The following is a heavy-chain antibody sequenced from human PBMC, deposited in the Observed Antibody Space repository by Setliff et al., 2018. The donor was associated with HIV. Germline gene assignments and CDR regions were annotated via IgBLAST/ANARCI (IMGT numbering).Heavy chain of an antibody. J-gene: IGHJ5*02. V-gene: IGHV4-4*09. CDR2: VYTSGST. D-gene: IGHD3-10*01. Sequence: SETLSLTCTVSGASVNNYYWSWIRQPPGKGLEWIGYVYTSGSTNYNPSLQSRVSISIDTSKNQFSLKLSSVTAADTAVYYCARRIDNSGSLPAKNWFDTWGQGRLVTVSS. CDR1: GASVNNYY. CDR3: ARRIDNSGSLPAKNWFDT.